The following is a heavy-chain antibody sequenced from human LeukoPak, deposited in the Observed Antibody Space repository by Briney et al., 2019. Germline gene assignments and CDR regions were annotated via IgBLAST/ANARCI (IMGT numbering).Heavy chain of an antibody. Sequence: SETLSLTCAVSGGSISSGGYYWSWIRQHPGKGLEWIGRIYTSGSTNYNPSLKSRVTMSVDTSKNQFSLKLSSVTAADTAVYYCARDTRGIAARHDAFDIWGQGTMVTVSS. CDR1: GGSISSGGYY. CDR3: ARDTRGIAARHDAFDI. D-gene: IGHD6-6*01. V-gene: IGHV4-61*02. J-gene: IGHJ3*02. CDR2: IYTSGST.